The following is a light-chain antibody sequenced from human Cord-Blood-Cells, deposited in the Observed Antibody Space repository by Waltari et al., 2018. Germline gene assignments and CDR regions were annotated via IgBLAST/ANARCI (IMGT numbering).Light chain of an antibody. V-gene: IGKV3-20*01. CDR2: GAS. CDR1: QSVSSSY. CDR3: QQYGSSPPWT. J-gene: IGKJ1*01. Sequence: EIVLTQSPGTLSLSPGERATLSCRASQSVSSSYLAWYQQKPGQAPRPLIYGASSRATGIPDRFSGSGAGTDFTLTNSRLEPEDFAVYYCQQYGSSPPWTFGQGTKVEIK.